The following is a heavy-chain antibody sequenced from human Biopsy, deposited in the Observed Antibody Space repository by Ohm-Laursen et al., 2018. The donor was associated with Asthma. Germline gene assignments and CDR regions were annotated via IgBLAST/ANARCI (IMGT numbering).Heavy chain of an antibody. CDR1: GGTFNTYV. V-gene: IGHV1-69*13. CDR3: ARKAGSCISRTCYSLDF. D-gene: IGHD2-2*01. J-gene: IGHJ4*02. CDR2: INSVFGTT. Sequence: SVKHSCKSLGGTFNTYVIGWGRPAPGQGLEWMGGINSVFGTTTYPQKFQDRVTITADDSTSTVYMELSSLRSEDTAVYYCARKAGSCISRTCYSLDFWGQGTLVTVSS.